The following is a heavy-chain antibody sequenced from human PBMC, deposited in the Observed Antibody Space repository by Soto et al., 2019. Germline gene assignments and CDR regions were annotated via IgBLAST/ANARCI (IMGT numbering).Heavy chain of an antibody. CDR3: TRANWYSEY. Sequence: QVQLQESGPGLVKPSETLSLTCTVSGGSISNHYWSWIRQPPGKGLEWIGYSYYNGTTNYNPSLKSRVTMSVDTSQNQLSLKLSSVTAADTAVYYCTRANWYSEYWGQGTLVTVSS. J-gene: IGHJ4*02. D-gene: IGHD7-27*01. V-gene: IGHV4-59*11. CDR2: SYYNGTT. CDR1: GGSISNHY.